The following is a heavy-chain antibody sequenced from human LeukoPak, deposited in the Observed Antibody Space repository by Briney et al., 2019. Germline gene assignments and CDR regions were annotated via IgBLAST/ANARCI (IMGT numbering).Heavy chain of an antibody. V-gene: IGHV1-69*04. CDR2: IIPILGIT. D-gene: IGHD5-24*01. CDR3: ARDRRDGYKSLGFDY. J-gene: IGHJ4*02. Sequence: ASVKVSCKASGGTFGRYAFSWVRQAPGQGLEWRGRIIPILGITNYAQKFQGRATITADKSTSTAYKELSSLRSEDTAVYYCARDRRDGYKSLGFDYWGQGSLVTVSS. CDR1: GGTFGRYA.